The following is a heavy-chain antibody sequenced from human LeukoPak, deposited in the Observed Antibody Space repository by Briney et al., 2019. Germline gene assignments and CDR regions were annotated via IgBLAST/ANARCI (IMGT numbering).Heavy chain of an antibody. J-gene: IGHJ5*02. CDR3: ASSCSGGSCYSHWFDP. D-gene: IGHD2-15*01. CDR1: GYTFTSYD. V-gene: IGHV1-8*01. Sequence: ASVKVSCKASGYTFTSYDINWVRQATGQGLEWMGWMNPNSGNTGYAQKFQGRVTMTRNTSISTAYMELSSLRSEDTAVYYCASSCSGGSCYSHWFDPWGQGTLVTVSS. CDR2: MNPNSGNT.